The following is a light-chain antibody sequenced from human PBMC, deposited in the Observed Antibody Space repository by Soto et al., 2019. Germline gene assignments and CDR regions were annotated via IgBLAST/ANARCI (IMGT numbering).Light chain of an antibody. CDR2: GAS. CDR1: QSVSSSY. Sequence: EIVLTQSPGTHSLSPGETATISCTASQSVSSSYLAWYQQKPGQAPRLLIYGASSRATGIPDRFSGSGSGTDFTLTINRLEPEDFAVYHCQQYDSSPRTFGQGTKVDIK. J-gene: IGKJ1*01. V-gene: IGKV3-20*01. CDR3: QQYDSSPRT.